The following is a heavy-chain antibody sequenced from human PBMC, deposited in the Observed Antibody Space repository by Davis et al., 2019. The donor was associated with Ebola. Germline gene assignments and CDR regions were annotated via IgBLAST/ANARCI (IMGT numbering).Heavy chain of an antibody. CDR2: INHSGST. CDR1: GGSFSGYY. D-gene: IGHD6-6*01. Sequence: SETLSLTCAVYGGSFSGYYWNWIRQPPGKGLEWIGEINHSGSTNYNPSLKSRVTISVDTSKNQFSLKVSSVTAADTAVYYCARASSSMVRFRKKYYFDYWGQGTLVTVSS. V-gene: IGHV4-34*01. J-gene: IGHJ4*02. CDR3: ARASSSMVRFRKKYYFDY.